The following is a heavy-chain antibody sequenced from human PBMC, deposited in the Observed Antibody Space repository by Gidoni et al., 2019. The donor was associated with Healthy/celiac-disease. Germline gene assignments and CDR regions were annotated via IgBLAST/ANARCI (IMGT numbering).Heavy chain of an antibody. D-gene: IGHD2-15*01. CDR3: AKQLYCSGGSCYPGGNY. Sequence: QVQLVESGGGVVQPGRSRRLSCAASGFPFSSSGRHWVRQAPGKGLEWVAVISYDRSNKYYADSVKGRFIISRDNSKNTLYLQMNSLRAEDTAVYYCAKQLYCSGGSCYPGGNYWGQGTLVTVSS. CDR2: ISYDRSNK. J-gene: IGHJ4*02. CDR1: GFPFSSSG. V-gene: IGHV3-30*18.